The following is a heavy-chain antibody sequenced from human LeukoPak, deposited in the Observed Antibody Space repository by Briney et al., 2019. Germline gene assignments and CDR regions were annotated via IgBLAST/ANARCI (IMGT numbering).Heavy chain of an antibody. CDR2: IKGDASEK. CDR1: GFTFSSYA. V-gene: IGHV3-7*01. J-gene: IGHJ4*02. D-gene: IGHD1-26*01. CDR3: ARYSGSYGFDY. Sequence: GGSLRLSCAASGFTFSSYAMSWVRQAPGKGLEWVANIKGDASEKYYVDSVRGRFTISRDNAKNSLYLQMNSLRAEDTAVYYCARYSGSYGFDYWGQGTLVTVSS.